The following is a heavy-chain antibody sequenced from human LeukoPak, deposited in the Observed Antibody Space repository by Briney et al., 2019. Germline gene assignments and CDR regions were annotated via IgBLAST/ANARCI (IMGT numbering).Heavy chain of an antibody. V-gene: IGHV4-34*01. J-gene: IGHJ3*02. CDR1: GGSFSGYY. Sequence: ASETQSLTCAVYGGSFSGYYWRWIRQPPGKGLGWIGEINHSGSTNYNPSLKSRVTISVDTSKNQFSLKLSSVTAADTAVYYCARVPPQWLSNRDAFDIWGQGTMVTVSS. D-gene: IGHD6-19*01. CDR2: INHSGST. CDR3: ARVPPQWLSNRDAFDI.